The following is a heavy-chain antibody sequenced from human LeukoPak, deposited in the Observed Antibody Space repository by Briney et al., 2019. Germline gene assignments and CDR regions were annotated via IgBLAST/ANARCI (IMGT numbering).Heavy chain of an antibody. CDR1: GFTFDDYA. CDR3: AKEKNPFLTDTALDY. Sequence: PGRSLRLSCAASGFTFDDYAMHWVRQAPGKCLEWVSGISWNSGSIGYADSVKGRFTISRDNAKNSLYLQMNSLRAEDTALYYCAKEKNPFLTDTALDYRGQGTLVTVSS. CDR2: ISWNSGSI. J-gene: IGHJ4*02. D-gene: IGHD5-18*01. V-gene: IGHV3-9*01.